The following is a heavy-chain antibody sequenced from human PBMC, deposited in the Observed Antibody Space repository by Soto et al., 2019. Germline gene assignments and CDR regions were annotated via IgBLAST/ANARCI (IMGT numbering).Heavy chain of an antibody. V-gene: IGHV1-2*02. D-gene: IGHD3-22*01. CDR2: IIPKNGRT. J-gene: IGHJ5*02. CDR1: GYTFTGYY. CDR3: ARGTFDNSGDYFAGWIDP. Sequence: QVQLVQSGAEVKKPGASVKVSCKASGYTFTGYYIHWVRQAPGQGLEWMGWIIPKNGRTKYGQKFQDRVTMTRDTSISTAYMELSRLRSDDTAVYYCARGTFDNSGDYFAGWIDPWGQGTLVTVSS.